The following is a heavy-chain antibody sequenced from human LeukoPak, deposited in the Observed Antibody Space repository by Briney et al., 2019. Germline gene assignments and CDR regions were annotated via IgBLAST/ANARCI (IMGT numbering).Heavy chain of an antibody. J-gene: IGHJ4*02. Sequence: GGSLRLSCAASGFTFSSYWMHWVRQAPGKGLVWVSRMNGDGSTTAYADSVKGRFTISGDNAKNTLYLQMNSLRADDTAVYYCARSRDGRGDYWGQGTLVTVSS. V-gene: IGHV3-74*01. D-gene: IGHD5-24*01. CDR1: GFTFSSYW. CDR2: MNGDGSTT. CDR3: ARSRDGRGDY.